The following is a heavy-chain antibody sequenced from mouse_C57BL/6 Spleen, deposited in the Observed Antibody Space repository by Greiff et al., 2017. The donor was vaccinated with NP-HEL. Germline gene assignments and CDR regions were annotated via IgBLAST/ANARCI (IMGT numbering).Heavy chain of an antibody. CDR1: GYTFTSYW. J-gene: IGHJ4*01. Sequence: VQLQQSGAELVMPGASVKLSCKASGYTFTSYWMHWVKQRPGQGLEWIGEIDPSDSYTNYNQKFKGKSTLTVDKSSSTAYMQLSSLTSEDSAVYDCATAHSAGRAMDYGGQGTSGTVSS. V-gene: IGHV1-69*01. D-gene: IGHD3-2*02. CDR3: ATAHSAGRAMDY. CDR2: IDPSDSYT.